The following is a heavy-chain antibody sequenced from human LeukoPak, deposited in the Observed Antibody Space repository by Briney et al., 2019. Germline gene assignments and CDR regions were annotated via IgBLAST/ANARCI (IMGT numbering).Heavy chain of an antibody. CDR3: ASIHDYGDYYFDY. Sequence: PGGSLRLSCAASGFTFSDYYMSWIRQAPGKGLEWVSYISSSGSTIYYADSVKGRFTISRDNAKNSLYLQMNSLRAEDTAVYYCASIHDYGDYYFDYWGQGTLVTVSS. CDR1: GFTFSDYY. D-gene: IGHD4-17*01. V-gene: IGHV3-11*01. CDR2: ISSSGSTI. J-gene: IGHJ4*02.